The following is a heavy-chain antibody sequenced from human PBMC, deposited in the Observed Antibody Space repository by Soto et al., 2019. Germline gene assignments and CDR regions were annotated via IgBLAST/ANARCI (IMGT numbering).Heavy chain of an antibody. V-gene: IGHV4-34*01. J-gene: IGHJ4*02. CDR1: GGSIRSYC. Sequence: SETLSLTCTVSGGSIRSYCWTWIRQPPGKGLEWIGEISNSGTTNYNPSLKSRVTISVDTSKNQFSLKLSSVTAADTAVYYCAEMAVAGRFDYWGQGTLVTVSS. D-gene: IGHD6-19*01. CDR2: ISNSGTT. CDR3: AEMAVAGRFDY.